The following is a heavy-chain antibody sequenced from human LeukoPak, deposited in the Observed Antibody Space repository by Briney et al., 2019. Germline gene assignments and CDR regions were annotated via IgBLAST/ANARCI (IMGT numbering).Heavy chain of an antibody. V-gene: IGHV3-64*01. Sequence: EPLSLSCPASGCTFSRCALHWVRNSQRPGLGFVSTISGNGSTRYYANSLKGSRVIIRDNSKNSLYLQMGSLRDEDMGVYHCARCLIPVIGSRLPCDRWGQGTRVTVSS. CDR1: GCTFSRCA. D-gene: IGHD2-21*01. CDR2: ISGNGSTR. CDR3: ARCLIPVIGSRLPCDR. J-gene: IGHJ5*02.